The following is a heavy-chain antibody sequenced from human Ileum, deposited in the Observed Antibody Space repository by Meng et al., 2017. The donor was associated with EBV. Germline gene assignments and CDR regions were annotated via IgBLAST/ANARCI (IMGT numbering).Heavy chain of an antibody. J-gene: IGHJ4*02. CDR3: AREDSSGWFRVDY. CDR2: FYFGGST. D-gene: IGHD6-19*01. V-gene: IGHV4-39*07. Sequence: QLELPGPAPVKPSWTLSLTLTVTGASLSSSRYYCDWIRQTPGKGLEWIGNFYFGGSTYYNPSLRSRVTISGDTSKNQFSLKLTSVTAADTAIYYCAREDSSGWFRVDYWGPGSLVTVSS. CDR1: GASLSSSRYY.